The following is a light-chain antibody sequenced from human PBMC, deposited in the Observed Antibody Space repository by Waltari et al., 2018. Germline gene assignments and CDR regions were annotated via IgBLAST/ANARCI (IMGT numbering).Light chain of an antibody. Sequence: DIVMTQSPDSLAVSLGERATLSCKSNQSVFYNSNNKNYLTWYQQKPGQPPKLLIYWASTRESGVPDRFSGSGSGTDFTLTISSLQAEDVALYYCQQYYTAPWTFGQGTRVEIK. V-gene: IGKV4-1*01. CDR3: QQYYTAPWT. CDR1: QSVFYNSNNKNY. CDR2: WAS. J-gene: IGKJ1*01.